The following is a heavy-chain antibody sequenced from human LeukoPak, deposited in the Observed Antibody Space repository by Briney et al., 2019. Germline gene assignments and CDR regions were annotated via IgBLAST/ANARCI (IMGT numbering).Heavy chain of an antibody. Sequence: ASMKVSCKASRYTFTGYYMHWVRQAPGQGLEWMGWINPNSGDTNYAQKFQGRVTMTRDTSISTAYMELSRLRSDDTAVYYCARDSDDILTGYYFGYYYMDVWGKGTTVTVSS. V-gene: IGHV1-2*02. CDR3: ARDSDDILTGYYFGYYYMDV. CDR2: INPNSGDT. D-gene: IGHD3-9*01. J-gene: IGHJ6*03. CDR1: RYTFTGYY.